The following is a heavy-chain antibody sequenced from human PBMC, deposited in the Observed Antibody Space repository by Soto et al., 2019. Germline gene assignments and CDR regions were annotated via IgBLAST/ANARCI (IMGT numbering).Heavy chain of an antibody. CDR3: ARVSVVANVLNFTILTSPYYYYYGMDV. V-gene: IGHV3-48*02. D-gene: IGHD2-15*01. CDR1: GFTFSSYS. CDR2: ISSSSSTI. J-gene: IGHJ6*02. Sequence: GGSLRLSCAASGFTFSSYSMNWVSQAPGKELEWVSYISSSSSTIYYAESVKGRFTISRDNAKNSLYLQMNSLRDEDTAVYYCARVSVVANVLNFTILTSPYYYYYGMDVWGQGTTVTVSS.